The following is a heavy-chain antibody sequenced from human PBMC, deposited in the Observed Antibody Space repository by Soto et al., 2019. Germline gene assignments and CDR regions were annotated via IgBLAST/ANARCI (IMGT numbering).Heavy chain of an antibody. D-gene: IGHD6-13*01. CDR1: GFTFSSYA. CDR2: ISGSGGST. Sequence: EVQLLESGGGLVQPGGSLRLSCAASGFTFSSYAMSWVRQAPGKGLEWVSAISGSGGSTYYADSVKGRFTISRDNSKHTLYLQMNSLRAEDTAVYYCAKDPTPYSSSGYVWFDPWGQGTLVTVSS. V-gene: IGHV3-23*01. CDR3: AKDPTPYSSSGYVWFDP. J-gene: IGHJ5*02.